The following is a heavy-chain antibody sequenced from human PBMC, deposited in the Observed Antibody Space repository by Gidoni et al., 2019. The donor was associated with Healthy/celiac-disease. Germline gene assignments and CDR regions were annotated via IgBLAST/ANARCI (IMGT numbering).Heavy chain of an antibody. CDR1: GFTFSSYS. D-gene: IGHD6-19*01. J-gene: IGHJ6*03. CDR2: ISSSSSYI. V-gene: IGHV3-21*01. Sequence: EVQLVESGGGLVKPGGSLRLSCAASGFTFSSYSMNWVRQAPGKGLEWVSSISSSSSYIYYADSVKGRFTISRDNAKNSLYLQMNSLRAEDTAVYYCARPAVAGPVDYYYYMDVWGKGTTVTVSS. CDR3: ARPAVAGPVDYYYYMDV.